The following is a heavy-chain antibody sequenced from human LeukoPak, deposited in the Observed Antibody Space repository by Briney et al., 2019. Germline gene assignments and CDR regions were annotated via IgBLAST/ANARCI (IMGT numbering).Heavy chain of an antibody. J-gene: IGHJ4*02. Sequence: GGSLRLSCAASGFTFSSYGMHWVRQAPGKGLEWVAVIWYDGSNKYYADSVKGRFAISRVNSKNTLYLQMNSLRAEDTAVYYCARSYEGYYYDSSGYYYGTFDYWGQGTLVTVSS. V-gene: IGHV3-33*01. CDR3: ARSYEGYYYDSSGYYYGTFDY. CDR1: GFTFSSYG. CDR2: IWYDGSNK. D-gene: IGHD3-22*01.